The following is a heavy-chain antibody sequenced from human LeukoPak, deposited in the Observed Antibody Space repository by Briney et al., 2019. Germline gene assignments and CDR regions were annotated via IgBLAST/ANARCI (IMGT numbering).Heavy chain of an antibody. CDR1: GDSLTSNNYF. D-gene: IGHD2-21*02. Sequence: SETLSLTCILSGDSLTSNNYFWGWIRQSPGKGLEWLGSIYYSGVTYYGPSFKSRLTISLDMSNNQFSLRLASVTAADTAFYSCARRSFCAGDCLCLDYWGQGILVTVSS. CDR3: ARRSFCAGDCLCLDY. CDR2: IYYSGVT. J-gene: IGHJ4*02. V-gene: IGHV4-39*01.